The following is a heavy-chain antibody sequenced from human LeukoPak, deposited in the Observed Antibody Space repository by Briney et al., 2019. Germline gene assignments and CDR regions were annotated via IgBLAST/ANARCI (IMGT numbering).Heavy chain of an antibody. V-gene: IGHV4-39*01. J-gene: IGHJ6*03. D-gene: IGHD3-3*01. CDR3: ARLTDKSLWSGFPPYYIDV. Sequence: SETLSLACNASGGSISTSNSQWGWVRQSPGEGLEWIGNIYYTGTTFYHPSLKIRVTISVDRPKDQFSLKLSAVTAADTAVYYCARLTDKSLWSGFPPYYIDVWGEGTTVTVSS. CDR2: IYYTGTT. CDR1: GGSISTSNSQ.